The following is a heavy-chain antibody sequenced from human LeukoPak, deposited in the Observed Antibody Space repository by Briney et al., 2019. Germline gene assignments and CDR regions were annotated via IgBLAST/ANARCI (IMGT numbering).Heavy chain of an antibody. CDR3: AGFGYCSSTSCYRFDY. D-gene: IGHD2-2*01. J-gene: IGHJ4*02. V-gene: IGHV3-21*01. CDR2: ISSSSSYI. Sequence: PGGSLRLSCAASGFTLSSYSMNWVRQAPGKGLEWVSSISSSSSYIYYADSVKGRFAISRDNAKNSLYLQMNSLRAEDTAVYYCAGFGYCSSTSCYRFDYWGQGTLVTVSS. CDR1: GFTLSSYS.